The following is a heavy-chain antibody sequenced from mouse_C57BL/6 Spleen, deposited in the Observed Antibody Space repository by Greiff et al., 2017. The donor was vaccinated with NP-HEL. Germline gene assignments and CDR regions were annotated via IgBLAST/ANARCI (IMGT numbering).Heavy chain of an antibody. J-gene: IGHJ2*01. CDR1: GYTFTDYY. CDR2: INPNNGGT. CDR3: ARETGTGYLDY. Sequence: EVQLQQSGPELVKLGASVKISCKASGYTFTDYYMNWVKQSHGKSLEWIGDINPNNGGTSYNQKFKGKATLTVDKSSSTAYMELRSLTSEDSAVYYCARETGTGYLDYWGQGTTLTVSS. V-gene: IGHV1-26*01. D-gene: IGHD4-1*01.